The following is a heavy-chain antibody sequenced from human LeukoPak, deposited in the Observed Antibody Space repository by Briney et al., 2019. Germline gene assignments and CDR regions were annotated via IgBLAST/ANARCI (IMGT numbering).Heavy chain of an antibody. CDR1: GIPFADAW. V-gene: IGHV3-15*01. CDR2: ITKAGTT. CDR3: TWMSTVLTVDF. Sequence: GGSLRLSCLLSGIPFADAWMSWVRQAPGKGLEWVGRITKAGTTDYGAHVKGRFTSSRDNSKNTFYLQMNSLTADDTSMYYCTWMSTVLTVDFWGRGTLVTVSS. J-gene: IGHJ4*02. D-gene: IGHD4-23*01.